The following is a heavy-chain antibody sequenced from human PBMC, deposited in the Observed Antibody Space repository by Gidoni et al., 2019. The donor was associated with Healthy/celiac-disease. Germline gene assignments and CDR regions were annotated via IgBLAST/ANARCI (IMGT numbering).Heavy chain of an antibody. Sequence: EVQLVESGGGLVQPGGSLNLSCSASGFPFSGSATHGVRQASGKGLEWVGRIRSKANSYATAYAASVKGRFTISRDDSKNTAYLQMNSLKTEDTAVYYCTIMPKCSSTSCRDFDYWGQGTLVTVSS. V-gene: IGHV3-73*02. CDR1: GFPFSGSA. CDR2: IRSKANSYAT. J-gene: IGHJ4*02. CDR3: TIMPKCSSTSCRDFDY. D-gene: IGHD2-2*01.